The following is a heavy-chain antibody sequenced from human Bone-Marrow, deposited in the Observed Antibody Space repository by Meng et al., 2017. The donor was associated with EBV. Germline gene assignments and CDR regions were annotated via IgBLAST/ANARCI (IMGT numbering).Heavy chain of an antibody. CDR1: GGTFRSDA. CDR3: ASESGRGFTPDY. V-gene: IGHV1-69*01. D-gene: IGHD3-10*01. CDR2: LIPMSDAP. Sequence: VHVVKSGVEVKKPGSSVKVSCQPSGGTFRSDAISWGRQAPGQGLEWMGGLIPMSDAPHYAQKFQGRVTITADESTSTHYMDLSGLRSEDTAVYYCASESGRGFTPDYWGQGTLVNVSS. J-gene: IGHJ4*02.